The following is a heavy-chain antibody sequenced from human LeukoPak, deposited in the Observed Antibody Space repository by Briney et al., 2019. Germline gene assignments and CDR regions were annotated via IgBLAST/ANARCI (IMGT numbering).Heavy chain of an antibody. CDR3: ARSNYDILTGYYLDFDY. CDR2: IYTSGRP. J-gene: IGHJ4*02. V-gene: IGHV4-61*02. D-gene: IGHD3-9*01. Sequence: SQTLSLTCAVSGGSISSGSYYWSWIRQPAGKGLEWLGRIYTSGRPNYNPSLKSRVPISVDTPKNQFSLKLSSVTAADTAVYYCARSNYDILTGYYLDFDYWGQGTLVTVSS. CDR1: GGSISSGSYY.